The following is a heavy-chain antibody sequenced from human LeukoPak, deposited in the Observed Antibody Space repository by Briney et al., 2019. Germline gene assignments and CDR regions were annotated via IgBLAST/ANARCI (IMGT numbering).Heavy chain of an antibody. CDR2: IYYSGSS. CDR3: ARDSVGATRTPSTSFDY. V-gene: IGHV4-31*03. J-gene: IGHJ4*02. D-gene: IGHD1-26*01. CDR1: GGSISSGGYH. Sequence: SQTLSLTCTVSGGSISSGGYHWSWIRQHPGKGLEWIGYIYYSGSSYYNPSLKSRVTISVDTSKNQFSLKLSSVTAADTAVYYCARDSVGATRTPSTSFDYWGQGTLVTVSS.